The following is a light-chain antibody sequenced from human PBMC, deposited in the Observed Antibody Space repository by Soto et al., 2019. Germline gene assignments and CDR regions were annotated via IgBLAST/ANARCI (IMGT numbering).Light chain of an antibody. CDR3: SSYTSSSTYV. CDR2: DVD. Sequence: QSVLTQPASVSGSPGQSITISCTGTSSDVGGYNYVSWYQQHPGKAPKLMIYDVDNRPSGVSDRFSGSNSGNTASLIISGLQAEDEADYYCSSYTSSSTYVFGTGTKVTVL. CDR1: SSDVGGYNY. J-gene: IGLJ1*01. V-gene: IGLV2-14*01.